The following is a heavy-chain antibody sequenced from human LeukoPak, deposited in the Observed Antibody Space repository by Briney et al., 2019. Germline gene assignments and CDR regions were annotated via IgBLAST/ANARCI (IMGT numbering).Heavy chain of an antibody. CDR2: IRSKANIYAT. J-gene: IGHJ4*02. V-gene: IGHV3-73*01. CDR1: GFSFSGSA. D-gene: IGHD3-3*01. Sequence: GGSLRFSCAAAGFSFSGSAMHWVRQASGKGLEGVVRIRSKANIYATAYAASVKVRLTISRDDAKKTTYLQMNRVRAEEEAVYYCARGGYYGSGRYYFDSWGQGTLVTVSP. CDR3: ARGGYYGSGRYYFDS.